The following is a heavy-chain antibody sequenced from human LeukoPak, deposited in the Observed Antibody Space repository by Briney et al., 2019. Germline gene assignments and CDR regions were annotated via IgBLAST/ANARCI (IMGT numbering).Heavy chain of an antibody. D-gene: IGHD3-3*02. J-gene: IGHJ3*02. V-gene: IGHV3-7*01. Sequence: GCSLRLSCAASGFIFSSYWMSWVRQAPGNGKESVANIKQVGSEKYYVASVKGRFTISRDNAKNSLYLQMNSVSAEDTSVYYCTKGAISSPWDAFDIWGQGTMVTVSS. CDR1: GFIFSSYW. CDR2: IKQVGSEK. CDR3: TKGAISSPWDAFDI.